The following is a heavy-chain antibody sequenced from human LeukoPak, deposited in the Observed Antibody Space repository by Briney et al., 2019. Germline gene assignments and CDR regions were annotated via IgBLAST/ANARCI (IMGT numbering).Heavy chain of an antibody. D-gene: IGHD6-13*01. Sequence: ASVKVSCKASGYTFTNYGISWVRQAPGQGLEWMGWISGYNGKTNYAQKFHGRVTMTTDTSTSTAYMELRSLRSDDTAVYYCARDGEQPRIDYWGQGTLVTVSS. CDR1: GYTFTNYG. CDR2: ISGYNGKT. CDR3: ARDGEQPRIDY. J-gene: IGHJ4*02. V-gene: IGHV1-18*04.